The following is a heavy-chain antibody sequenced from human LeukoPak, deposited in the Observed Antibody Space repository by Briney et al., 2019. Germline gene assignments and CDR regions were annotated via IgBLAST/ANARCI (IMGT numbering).Heavy chain of an antibody. CDR2: IYTSGST. J-gene: IGHJ6*03. CDR3: AREGKITMVRGVIRYYYMVV. Sequence: SETLSLTCTVSGGSISSYYWSWIRQPAGKGLEWIGRIYTSGSTNYNPSLKSRVTMSVDTSKNQFSLKLSSVTAADTAVYYCAREGKITMVRGVIRYYYMVVWGKGTTVTISS. V-gene: IGHV4-4*07. D-gene: IGHD3-10*01. CDR1: GGSISSYY.